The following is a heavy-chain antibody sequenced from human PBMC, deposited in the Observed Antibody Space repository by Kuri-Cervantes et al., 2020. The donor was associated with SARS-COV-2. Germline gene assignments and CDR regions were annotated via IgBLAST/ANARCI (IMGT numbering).Heavy chain of an antibody. Sequence: ASVKVSCKASGYTFSSYAIHWVRQAPGQGLEWMGWINTATGNTHYSQKFQGRVTITRDTAASTEYMDLNSLRSEDTAVYHCAREVGYCDSGRCYGLDAFDIWGQGTMVTVSS. D-gene: IGHD2-2*01. CDR2: INTATGNT. CDR1: GYTFSSYA. J-gene: IGHJ3*02. CDR3: AREVGYCDSGRCYGLDAFDI. V-gene: IGHV1-3*04.